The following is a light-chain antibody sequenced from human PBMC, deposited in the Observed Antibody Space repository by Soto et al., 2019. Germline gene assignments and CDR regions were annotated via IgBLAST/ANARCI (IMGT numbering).Light chain of an antibody. CDR1: SSDVGSHNL. CDR3: CSYASGSTWV. J-gene: IGLJ3*02. V-gene: IGLV2-23*01. Sequence: QSALTQPASVSGSPGQSITISCTGTSSDVGSHNLVSWYQQHPGKAPKIIISEDSKRPSGTSNRFSGSKSGNTASLTISGLLAEHEADYYCCSYASGSTWVFGGGTKLTVL. CDR2: EDS.